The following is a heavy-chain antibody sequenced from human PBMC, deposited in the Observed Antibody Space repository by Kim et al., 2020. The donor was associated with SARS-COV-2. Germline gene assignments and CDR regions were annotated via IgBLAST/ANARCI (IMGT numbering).Heavy chain of an antibody. Sequence: GGSLRLSCAASGFTFSSYAMNWVRQAPGKGLEWVSAISGSGGSTYYADSVKGRFTISRDNSKNTLYLQMNSLRAEDTAVYYCAKVGTGATDFDYWGQGTLVTVAS. CDR2: ISGSGGST. CDR1: GFTFSSYA. V-gene: IGHV3-23*01. D-gene: IGHD1-26*01. CDR3: AKVGTGATDFDY. J-gene: IGHJ4*02.